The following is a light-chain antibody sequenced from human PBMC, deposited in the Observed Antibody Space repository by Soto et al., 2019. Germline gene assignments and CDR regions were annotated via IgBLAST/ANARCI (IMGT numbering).Light chain of an antibody. Sequence: EIQLTQSPGTLSLSQWERATLYCRASPSVSNHYLAWYQQNPGHAPRLLIYGAPNTATGIPDRFIGRRSGTDFTLTISRLEPDDFAGYMVAQYGTFGQGT. CDR2: GAP. J-gene: IGKJ1*01. CDR3: AQYGT. V-gene: IGKV3-20*01. CDR1: PSVSNHY.